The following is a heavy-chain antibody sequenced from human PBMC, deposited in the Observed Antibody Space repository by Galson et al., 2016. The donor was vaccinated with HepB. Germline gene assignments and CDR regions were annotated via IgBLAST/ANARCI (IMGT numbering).Heavy chain of an antibody. CDR2: LSYSGRN. CDR3: ARQTESSGWLDAFDM. Sequence: ETLSLTCTVSGGSINSSSYYWGWVRQPPGKGMEWIGTLSYSGRNYYNPSLKSRVTISIDTSNNQFSLRLSSVTAADTAVFYCARQTESSGWLDAFDMWGQGTVVTVSS. V-gene: IGHV4-39*07. CDR1: GGSINSSSYY. J-gene: IGHJ3*02. D-gene: IGHD6-19*01.